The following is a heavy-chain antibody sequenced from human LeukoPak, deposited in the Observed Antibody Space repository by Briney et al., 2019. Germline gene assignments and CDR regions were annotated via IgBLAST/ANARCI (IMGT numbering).Heavy chain of an antibody. CDR3: AMGRGVGATPPYYFDY. Sequence: GGSLRLSCAASGFTFDDYGMSWVRQAPGKGLEWVSGINWNGGSTGYADSVKGRFTISRDNAKNSLYLQMNSLRAEDTALYYCAMGRGVGATPPYYFDYWGQGTLVTVSS. CDR2: INWNGGST. V-gene: IGHV3-20*04. D-gene: IGHD1-26*01. J-gene: IGHJ4*02. CDR1: GFTFDDYG.